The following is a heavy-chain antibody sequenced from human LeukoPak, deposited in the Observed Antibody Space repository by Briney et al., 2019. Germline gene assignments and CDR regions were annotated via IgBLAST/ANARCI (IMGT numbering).Heavy chain of an antibody. J-gene: IGHJ3*01. V-gene: IGHV4-4*07. CDR3: ASISSGAAFDV. Sequence: SETLSLTCTVSGAYINNYYWTWIRQPAAQGLEWIGRLHATENAIYNPSLKGRVTMSLDTSKDQLSLTLTSVTAADSAVYYCASISSGAAFDVWGQGAVVTVSS. CDR2: LHATENA. D-gene: IGHD3-22*01. CDR1: GAYINNYY.